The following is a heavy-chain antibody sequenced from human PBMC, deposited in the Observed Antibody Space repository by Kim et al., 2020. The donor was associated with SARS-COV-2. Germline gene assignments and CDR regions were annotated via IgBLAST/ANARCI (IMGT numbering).Heavy chain of an antibody. V-gene: IGHV1-46*01. D-gene: IGHD3-22*01. CDR3: ARDREGVGGYYGYYYYGMDV. CDR2: INPSGGST. CDR1: GYTFTSYY. J-gene: IGHJ6*02. Sequence: ASVKVSCKASGYTFTSYYMHWVRQAPGQGLEWMGIINPSGGSTSYAQKFQGRVTMTRDTSTSTIYMELSSLRSEDTAVYYCARDREGVGGYYGYYYYGMDVWGQGTTVTVSS.